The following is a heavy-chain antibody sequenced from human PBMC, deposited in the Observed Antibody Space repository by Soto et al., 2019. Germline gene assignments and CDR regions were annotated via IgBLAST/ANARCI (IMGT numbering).Heavy chain of an antibody. J-gene: IGHJ6*02. Sequence: QVQLVQSGAEVKKPGASVKVSCKASGYTFTSYAMHWVRQAPGQSLARMGWINAGNGNTKYSQKFQGRVTITRDTSASTAYMELSSLRAEDTAVYYCARDTITMIVVVTPEYGMDVWGHGTTVTVSS. CDR2: INAGNGNT. CDR1: GYTFTSYA. V-gene: IGHV1-3*01. CDR3: ARDTITMIVVVTPEYGMDV. D-gene: IGHD3-22*01.